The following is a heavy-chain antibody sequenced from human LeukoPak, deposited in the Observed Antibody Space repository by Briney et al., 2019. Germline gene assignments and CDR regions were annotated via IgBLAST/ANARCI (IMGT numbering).Heavy chain of an antibody. V-gene: IGHV1-18*01. CDR3: ARAHSYYLNWFDP. J-gene: IGHJ5*02. CDR1: GYTFTSYG. D-gene: IGHD2-21*02. CDR2: ISAYNGNT. Sequence: GASVKVSCKASGYTFTSYGISWVRQAPGQGLEWMGWISAYNGNTNYAQRLQGRVTITADESTSTAYMELSSLRSEDTAVYYCARAHSYYLNWFDPWGQGTLVTVSS.